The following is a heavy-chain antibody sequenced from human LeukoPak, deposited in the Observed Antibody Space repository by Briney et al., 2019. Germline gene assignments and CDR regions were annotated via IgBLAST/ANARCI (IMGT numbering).Heavy chain of an antibody. D-gene: IGHD3-3*01. CDR2: ISGSGGST. J-gene: IGHJ5*02. V-gene: IGHV3-23*01. Sequence: PGRSLRLSCAASGFTFSSYAMSWVRQAPGKGLEWVSAISGSGGSTYYADSVKGRFTISRDNSKNTLYLQMNSLRAEDTAVYYCATIFGVVIGGIRFDPWGQGTLVTVSS. CDR1: GFTFSSYA. CDR3: ATIFGVVIGGIRFDP.